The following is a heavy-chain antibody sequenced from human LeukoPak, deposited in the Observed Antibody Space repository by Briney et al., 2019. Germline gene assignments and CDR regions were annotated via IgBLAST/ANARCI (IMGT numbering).Heavy chain of an antibody. D-gene: IGHD3-10*01. Sequence: PSQTLSLTCSVSVGSISSSAYHWSWFRQHPGKGLEWIGYIYYTGRTYYNPSLKSRVTISVDTSDNQFSLKLSSVTAADTAVYYCARYVVYGSGKYYFDYWGQGTPVTVSS. CDR3: ARYVVYGSGKYYFDY. CDR2: IYYTGRT. CDR1: VGSISSSAYH. J-gene: IGHJ4*02. V-gene: IGHV4-30-4*08.